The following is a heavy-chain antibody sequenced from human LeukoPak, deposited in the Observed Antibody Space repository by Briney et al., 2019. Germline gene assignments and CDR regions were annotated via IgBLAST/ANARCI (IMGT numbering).Heavy chain of an antibody. CDR1: GFSLSTSGMC. J-gene: IGHJ4*02. CDR3: ARIRSRYSYGYHFDY. CDR2: IDWDDDK. Sequence: SGPALVKPTQTLTLTCTFSGFSLSTSGMCVSWIRQPPGKALEWLARIDWDDDKYYSSSLKTRLTISKDTSKNQVALTMTNMDPVDTGTYYCARIRSRYSYGYHFDYWGQGTLVTVSS. D-gene: IGHD5-18*01. V-gene: IGHV2-70*11.